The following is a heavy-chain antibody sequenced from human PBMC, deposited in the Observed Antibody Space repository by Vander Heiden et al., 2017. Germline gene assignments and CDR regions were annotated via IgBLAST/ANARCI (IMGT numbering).Heavy chain of an antibody. D-gene: IGHD3-3*01. Sequence: EVQLLESGGGLVQPGGSLRLSCAASGFTFSSYAMSWVRQAPGKGLEWVSAISGSGGSTYYADSGKGRFTISRDNSKNTLYLQMNSLRAEDTAVYYCAKDLITSCGVVPDAFDIWGQGTMVTVSS. CDR2: ISGSGGST. V-gene: IGHV3-23*01. J-gene: IGHJ3*02. CDR1: GFTFSSYA. CDR3: AKDLITSCGVVPDAFDI.